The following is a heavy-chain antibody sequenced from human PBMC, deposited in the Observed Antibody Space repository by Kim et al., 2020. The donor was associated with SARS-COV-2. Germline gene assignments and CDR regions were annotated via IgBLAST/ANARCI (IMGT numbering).Heavy chain of an antibody. CDR2: IYHSGST. D-gene: IGHD2-21*02. V-gene: IGHV4-38-2*02. CDR1: GYSISSGYY. CDR3: ARVLHFGDYIYYFDY. J-gene: IGHJ4*02. Sequence: SETLSLTCTVSGYSISSGYYWGWIRQPPGKGLEWIGSIYHSGSTYYNPSLKSRVTISVDTSKNQFSLKLSSVTAADTAVYYCARVLHFGDYIYYFDYWGQGTLVTVSS.